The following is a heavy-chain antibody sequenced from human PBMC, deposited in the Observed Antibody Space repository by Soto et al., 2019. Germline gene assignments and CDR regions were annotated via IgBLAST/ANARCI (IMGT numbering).Heavy chain of an antibody. D-gene: IGHD3-22*01. CDR3: AKDTGDSSGYYYYYYYGMDV. J-gene: IGHJ6*02. V-gene: IGHV3-9*01. Sequence: GGSLRLSCAASGFIFDNYAMHWVRQAPGKGLEWVSGISWNSGNVGYADSVKGRFTISRDNAENSLYLQMNSLRPEDTALYYCAKDTGDSSGYYYYYYYGMDVWGQGTTVTVSS. CDR1: GFIFDNYA. CDR2: ISWNSGNV.